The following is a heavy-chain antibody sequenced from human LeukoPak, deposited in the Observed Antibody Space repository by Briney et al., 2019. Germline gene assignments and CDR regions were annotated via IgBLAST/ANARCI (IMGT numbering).Heavy chain of an antibody. Sequence: GESLKISCKGSGYSFTSYWIGWVRQMPGKGLEWMGIIYPGDSDTRYSPSFQGQVTISADKSTSTAYLQWSSLKASDTAMYYCARLENTAMVSDYYYMDVWGKGTTVTVSS. CDR2: IYPGDSDT. CDR3: ARLENTAMVSDYYYMDV. D-gene: IGHD5-18*01. V-gene: IGHV5-51*01. CDR1: GYSFTSYW. J-gene: IGHJ6*03.